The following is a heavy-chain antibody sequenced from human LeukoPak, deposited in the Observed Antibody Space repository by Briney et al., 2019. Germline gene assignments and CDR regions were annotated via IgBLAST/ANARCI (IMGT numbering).Heavy chain of an antibody. CDR3: SLGMGSTWYGNNFDY. CDR1: GFTFSTYG. V-gene: IGHV3-30*03. CDR2: MSHDGNLK. J-gene: IGHJ4*02. Sequence: PGGSLRLSCAASGFTFSTYGMHWVRQAPGKGLEWVAVMSHDGNLKYYGDSVKGRFTISRDNSRNTLYLQMNSLGAEDTALYYCSLGMGSTWYGNNFDYWGQGTLVTVSS. D-gene: IGHD6-13*01.